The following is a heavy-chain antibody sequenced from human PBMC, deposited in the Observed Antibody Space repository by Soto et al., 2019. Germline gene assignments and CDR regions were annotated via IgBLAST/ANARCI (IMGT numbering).Heavy chain of an antibody. CDR1: GFTFSSSA. J-gene: IGHJ4*02. CDR2: IDVGSANA. V-gene: IGHV1-58*01. Sequence: SVKVSCKTSGFTFSSSAVHWVRQARGHRLQWIGWIDVGSANANYAHMLQERVTISRDMSTSTAYMELRSLRSDDTAVYYCARPYYYDSSGYQVWGQGTLVTVSS. D-gene: IGHD3-22*01. CDR3: ARPYYYDSSGYQV.